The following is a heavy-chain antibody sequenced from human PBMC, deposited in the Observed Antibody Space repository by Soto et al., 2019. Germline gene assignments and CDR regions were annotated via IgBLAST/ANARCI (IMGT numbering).Heavy chain of an antibody. CDR1: GFTFSSYS. CDR2: ISSSSYYI. V-gene: IGHV3-21*01. CDR3: AKDSDDAFDI. J-gene: IGHJ3*02. Sequence: GGSLRLSCAASGFTFSSYSMNWVRQAPGKGLEWVSSISSSSYYIYYADSVKGRFTISRDNAKNSLYLQMNSLRAEDTAVYYCAKDSDDAFDIWGQGPMVTVPS.